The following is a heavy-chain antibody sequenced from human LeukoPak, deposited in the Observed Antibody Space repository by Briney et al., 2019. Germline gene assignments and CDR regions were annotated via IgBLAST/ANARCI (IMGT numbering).Heavy chain of an antibody. D-gene: IGHD5-24*01. CDR1: GYTFTSYD. CDR2: MNPNSGNT. V-gene: IGHV1-8*03. Sequence: GASVEVPCKASGYTFTSYDINWVRQATGQGFEWMGWMNPNSGNTGYAQKFQGRVTITRNTSISTAYMELSSLRSEDTAVYYCARVMRRDGYIGYWGQGTLVTVSS. CDR3: ARVMRRDGYIGY. J-gene: IGHJ4*02.